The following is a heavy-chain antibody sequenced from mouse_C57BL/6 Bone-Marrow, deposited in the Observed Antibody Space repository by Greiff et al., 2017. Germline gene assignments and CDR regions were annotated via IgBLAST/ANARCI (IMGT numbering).Heavy chain of an antibody. D-gene: IGHD1-1*01. Sequence: VQLQQSGPGLVQPSQSLSITCTVSGFSLTSYGVHWVRQSPGKGLEWLGVICSGGSTDYNAAFISRLSISKDNSKSQVFFKMNSLQADDTAIYCCAGENYYGSSSFDYWGQGTTLTVSS. J-gene: IGHJ2*01. CDR1: GFSLTSYG. V-gene: IGHV2-2*01. CDR2: ICSGGST. CDR3: AGENYYGSSSFDY.